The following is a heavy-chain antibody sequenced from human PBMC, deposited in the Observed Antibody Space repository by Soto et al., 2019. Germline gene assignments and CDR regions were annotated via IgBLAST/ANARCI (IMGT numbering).Heavy chain of an antibody. CDR1: GFTFGNAW. CDR3: TTAGTSYYYGSGSYSVSHDAFDI. V-gene: IGHV3-15*01. CDR2: IKSKTDGGTT. D-gene: IGHD3-10*01. Sequence: PGGSLRLSCAASGFTFGNAWRSWVRQAPGKKLEWVGRIKSKTDGGTTDYAAPVKGRFTISRDDSKNTLYLQMNSLKTEDTAVYYCTTAGTSYYYGSGSYSVSHDAFDIWGQGTMVTVSS. J-gene: IGHJ3*02.